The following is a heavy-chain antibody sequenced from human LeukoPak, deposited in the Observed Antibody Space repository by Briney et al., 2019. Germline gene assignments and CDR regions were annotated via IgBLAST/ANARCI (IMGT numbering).Heavy chain of an antibody. CDR1: GYTFTGYY. V-gene: IGHV1-2*02. Sequence: ASVKVSCKASGYTFTGYYIHWVRQAPGQGLEWMGWINPNSGGTNYAQKFQGRVTMTRDTSISTAYMELNRLTYDDTAVYYCGRDRHWNQGNFDYWGQGTLVTVSS. D-gene: IGHD1-1*01. CDR3: GRDRHWNQGNFDY. CDR2: INPNSGGT. J-gene: IGHJ4*02.